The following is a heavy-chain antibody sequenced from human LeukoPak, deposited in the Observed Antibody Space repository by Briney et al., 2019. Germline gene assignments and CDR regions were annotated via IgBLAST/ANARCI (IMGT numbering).Heavy chain of an antibody. CDR1: GYTFTSYA. J-gene: IGHJ5*02. V-gene: IGHV1-3*01. Sequence: ASVKVSCKASGYTFTSYAMHWVRQAPGQRLEWMGWINAGNGNTKYSQKFQGRVTITRDTSASTAYMELSSLRSEDTAAYYCARDPAPVLRYFDWLDPTNWFDPWGQGTLVTVSS. CDR2: INAGNGNT. CDR3: ARDPAPVLRYFDWLDPTNWFDP. D-gene: IGHD3-9*01.